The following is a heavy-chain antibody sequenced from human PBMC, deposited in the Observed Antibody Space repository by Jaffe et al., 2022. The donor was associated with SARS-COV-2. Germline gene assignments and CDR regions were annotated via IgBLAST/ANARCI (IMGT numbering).Heavy chain of an antibody. CDR3: ARDLGERFLKWLSKGYDMDV. CDR2: INAGSGDT. Sequence: QAQLVQSGAEVRKPGASAKVSCKASGYAFINYALHWVRQAPGQGLEWMGWINAGSGDTKYSQKFQGRVTITRDTSASTAYMELSSLRSEDTAVYYCARDLGERFLKWLSKGYDMDVWGQGTTVIVSS. V-gene: IGHV1-3*01. J-gene: IGHJ6*02. D-gene: IGHD3-3*01. CDR1: GYAFINYA.